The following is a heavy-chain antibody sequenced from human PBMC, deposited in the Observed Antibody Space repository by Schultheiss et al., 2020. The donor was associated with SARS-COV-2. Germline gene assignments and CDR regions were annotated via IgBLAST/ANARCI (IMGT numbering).Heavy chain of an antibody. V-gene: IGHV3-7*03. D-gene: IGHD3-3*01. J-gene: IGHJ6*02. CDR3: ARRGGGGFWNSGDYYYGMDV. Sequence: GGSLRLSCAASGFTFSSYWMNWVRRAPGKGLEWVANIKQDGSEKYCVDSVKGRFTISRDNAKNSLYLQMNSLRAEDTAVYFCARRGGGGFWNSGDYYYGMDVWGQGTTVTVSS. CDR1: GFTFSSYW. CDR2: IKQDGSEK.